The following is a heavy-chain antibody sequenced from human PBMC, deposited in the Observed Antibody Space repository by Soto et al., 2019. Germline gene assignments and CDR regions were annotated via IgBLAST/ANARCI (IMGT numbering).Heavy chain of an antibody. CDR3: AKDLKISSNPSHMEV. V-gene: IGHV4-34*01. D-gene: IGHD4-4*01. Sequence: SETLSLTCAVYGGSFSGYYWSWIRQPPGKGLEWIGEINHSGSTNYNPSLKSRVTISVDTSKNQFSLKLSSVTAADTAVYYCAKDLKISSNPSHMEVWGKGTTVNV. J-gene: IGHJ6*03. CDR1: GGSFSGYY. CDR2: INHSGST.